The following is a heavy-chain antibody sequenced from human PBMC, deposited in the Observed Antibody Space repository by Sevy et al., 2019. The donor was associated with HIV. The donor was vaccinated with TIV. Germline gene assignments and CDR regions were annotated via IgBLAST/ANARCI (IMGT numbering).Heavy chain of an antibody. Sequence: GGSLRLSCAASGFTFSSYAMSWVRQAPGKGLEWVSAISGSGGSTYYADSVKGRFTISRDNSKNTLYLQMNSLRAEDTAVYYCANLRGEYQLPYLYHFDYWGQGTLVTVSS. CDR3: ANLRGEYQLPYLYHFDY. CDR2: ISGSGGST. D-gene: IGHD2-2*01. V-gene: IGHV3-23*01. J-gene: IGHJ4*02. CDR1: GFTFSSYA.